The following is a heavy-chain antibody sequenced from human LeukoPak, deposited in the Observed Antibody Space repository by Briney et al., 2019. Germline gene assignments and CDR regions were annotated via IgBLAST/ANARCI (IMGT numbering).Heavy chain of an antibody. CDR3: ARGYSYERGFFDY. Sequence: SSETLSLTCTVSGGSISSYYWSWIRQPPGKGLEWIGSIYYSGSTNSNPSLESRVTISIDTSKNQFSLKLTSVTAADTAVYYCARGYSYERGFFDYWGQGTLVTVSS. D-gene: IGHD5-18*01. CDR2: IYYSGST. V-gene: IGHV4-59*01. J-gene: IGHJ4*02. CDR1: GGSISSYY.